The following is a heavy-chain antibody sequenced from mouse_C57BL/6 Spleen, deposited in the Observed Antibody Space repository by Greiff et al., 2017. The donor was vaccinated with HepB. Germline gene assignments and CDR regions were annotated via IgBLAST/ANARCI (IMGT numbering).Heavy chain of an antibody. CDR2: ISDGGSYT. Sequence: EVKLVESGGGLVKPGGSLKLSCAASGFTFSSYAMSWVRQTPEKRLEWVATISDGGSYTYYPDNVKGRFTISRDNAKNNLYLQMSHLKSEDTAMYYCARAYYGSSYDYAMDYWGQGTSVTVSS. CDR3: ARAYYGSSYDYAMDY. CDR1: GFTFSSYA. D-gene: IGHD1-1*01. V-gene: IGHV5-4*03. J-gene: IGHJ4*01.